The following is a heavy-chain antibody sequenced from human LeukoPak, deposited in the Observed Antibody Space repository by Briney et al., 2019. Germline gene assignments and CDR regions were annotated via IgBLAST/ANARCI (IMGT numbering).Heavy chain of an antibody. CDR2: IYYSGST. CDR3: ARVKGAYDSSGYYYFDY. D-gene: IGHD3-22*01. V-gene: IGHV4-30-4*01. CDR1: GGSISSGDYY. J-gene: IGHJ4*02. Sequence: SQTLSLTCTVSGGSISSGDYYWSWIRQPPGKGLEWIGHIYYSGSTYYNPSLKSRVTISVDTSKNQFSLKLSSVTAADTAVYYCARVKGAYDSSGYYYFDYWGQGTLVTVSS.